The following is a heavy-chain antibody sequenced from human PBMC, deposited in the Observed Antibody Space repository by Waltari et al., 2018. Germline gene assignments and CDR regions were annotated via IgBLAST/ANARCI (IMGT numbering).Heavy chain of an antibody. CDR2: ISTDARDT. J-gene: IGHJ6*02. Sequence: EEQLVESGGGLVQPGDSLRLSCAASGFTFSSFRMNGVRQTPGKGPLWVSRISTDARDTTYADSVKGRFTISRDNARNTLYLQMNRLRAEDTAVYFCARVSRRTYRSPVPGRHYYYGMDVWGQGTTVTVSS. V-gene: IGHV3-74*03. D-gene: IGHD1-1*01. CDR3: ARVSRRTYRSPVPGRHYYYGMDV. CDR1: GFTFSSFR.